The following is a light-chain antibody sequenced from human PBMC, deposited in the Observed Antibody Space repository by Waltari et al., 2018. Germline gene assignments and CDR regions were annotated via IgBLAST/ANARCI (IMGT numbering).Light chain of an antibody. CDR3: QQRSNWTPHT. CDR1: QSVGSY. CDR2: DAS. J-gene: IGKJ2*01. V-gene: IGKV3-11*01. Sequence: EIVLTQSPDTLSLSPGDTATLSCRASQSVGSYLAWYQQKPGQPPRLLIYDASNRATGVPDRFRGSGSGTDFTLTISSLEAEDFAVYFCQQRSNWTPHTFGQGARLDIK.